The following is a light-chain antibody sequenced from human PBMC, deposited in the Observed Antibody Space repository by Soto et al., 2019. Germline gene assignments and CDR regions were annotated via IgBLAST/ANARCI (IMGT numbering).Light chain of an antibody. CDR3: CSYAGSSIHVV. CDR1: SSDVGSYNL. J-gene: IGLJ2*01. Sequence: QSALTQPASVSGSPGQSITISCTGTSSDVGSYNLVSWYQQHPGKAPKLMIYEGSKRPSGVSNRVSGSKSGNTASLTISGLQAEDEADYYCCSYAGSSIHVVFGGGTKLTVL. V-gene: IGLV2-23*01. CDR2: EGS.